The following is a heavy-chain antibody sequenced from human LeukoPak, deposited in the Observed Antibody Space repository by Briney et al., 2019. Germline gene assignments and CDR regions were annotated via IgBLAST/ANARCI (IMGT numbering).Heavy chain of an antibody. CDR3: AKDPSIGGYYYDSSGPSDY. Sequence: LPGGSLRLSCIASGFTFNNFGMHWVRQAPGKGLEWLAFIWNDGTITYYADSVKGRLTITRDNSKNTLYLQMNSLRAEDTAVYYCAKDPSIGGYYYDSSGPSDYWGQGTLVTVSS. D-gene: IGHD3-22*01. J-gene: IGHJ4*02. CDR1: GFTFNNFG. V-gene: IGHV3-30*02. CDR2: IWNDGTIT.